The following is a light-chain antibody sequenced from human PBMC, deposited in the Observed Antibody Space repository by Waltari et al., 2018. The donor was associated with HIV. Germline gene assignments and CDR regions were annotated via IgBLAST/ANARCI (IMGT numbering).Light chain of an antibody. CDR1: SSDVGVYDF. CDR2: NVS. CDR3: CSYAGSYSYV. V-gene: IGLV2-11*01. Sequence: QSALTQPRSLSGSPGQSVTISCTGSSSDVGVYDFVSWYQQYPGKAPKLLIFNVSQRPSGVPDRFSGSKSGNTASLTISGLQAEDEADYHCCSYAGSYSYVFGTGTQVTVL. J-gene: IGLJ1*01.